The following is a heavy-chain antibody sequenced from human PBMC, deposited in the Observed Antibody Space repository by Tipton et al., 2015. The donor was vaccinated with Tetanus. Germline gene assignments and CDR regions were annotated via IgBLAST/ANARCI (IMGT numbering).Heavy chain of an antibody. J-gene: IGHJ5*02. CDR1: GFTFSRSW. CDR3: ARDPFNWGYIFDP. V-gene: IGHV3-74*01. CDR2: IIGDGRST. D-gene: IGHD7-27*01. Sequence: SLRLSCAASGFTFSRSWMHWVRQAPGKGLVWVSRIIGDGRSTSYADSVKGRFTISRDNAKNTLYLQMNSLRAEDTAVYYCARDPFNWGYIFDPWGQGTLVTVSS.